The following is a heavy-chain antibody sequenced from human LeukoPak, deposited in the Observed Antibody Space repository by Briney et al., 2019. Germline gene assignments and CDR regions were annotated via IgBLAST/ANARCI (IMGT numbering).Heavy chain of an antibody. J-gene: IGHJ4*02. V-gene: IGHV4-39*01. CDR1: GGSISSSSYY. CDR3: ARLYGSGSYFLTPLDY. Sequence: SETLSLTCTVSGGSISSSSYYWGWIRQPPGKGLEWVGSIYYSGSTYYNPSLKSRVTLSVDTSKNQFSPKLSSVTAADTAVYYCARLYGSGSYFLTPLDYWGQGTLVTVSS. D-gene: IGHD3-10*01. CDR2: IYYSGST.